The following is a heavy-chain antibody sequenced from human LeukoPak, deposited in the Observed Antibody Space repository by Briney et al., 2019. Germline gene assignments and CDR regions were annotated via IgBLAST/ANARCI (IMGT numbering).Heavy chain of an antibody. Sequence: ASVKVSCKASGYTFTSYDINWVRQATGQGLEWMGWMNPNSGNTGYAQKFQGRVTITRNTSISTAYMELSSLRAEDTAVYYCAKDHGSLGSGLNWGQGTLVTVSS. CDR2: MNPNSGNT. V-gene: IGHV1-8*03. J-gene: IGHJ4*02. CDR1: GYTFTSYD. CDR3: AKDHGSLGSGLN. D-gene: IGHD3-10*01.